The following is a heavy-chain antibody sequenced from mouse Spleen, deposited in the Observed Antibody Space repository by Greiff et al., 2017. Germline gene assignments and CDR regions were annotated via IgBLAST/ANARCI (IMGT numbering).Heavy chain of an antibody. CDR1: GYTFTSYW. Sequence: VQLQQPGAELVKPGASVKLSCKASGYTFTSYWMHWVKQRPGRGLEWIGRIDPNSGGTKYNEKFKSKATLTVDKPSSTAYMQLSSLTSEASAVYYCARESYYSYYAMDYWGQGTSVTVSS. J-gene: IGHJ4*01. CDR3: ARESYYSYYAMDY. V-gene: IGHV1-72*01. D-gene: IGHD2-12*01. CDR2: IDPNSGGT.